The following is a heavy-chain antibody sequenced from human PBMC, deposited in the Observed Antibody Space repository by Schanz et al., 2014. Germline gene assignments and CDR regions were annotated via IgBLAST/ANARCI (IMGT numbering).Heavy chain of an antibody. CDR3: AKRNHDMQSLPLDY. Sequence: VQLVESGGGVVQPGRSLRLSCAASGFTFRSYGMHWVRQAPGKGLECVSVLYTGGSTFYAESVRGRFFISRDSSKNTLFLHMNSLRAEDTAVYYCAKRNHDMQSLPLDYWGQGTLVIVSS. CDR2: LYTGGST. CDR1: GFTFRSYG. J-gene: IGHJ4*02. V-gene: IGHV3-NL1*01. D-gene: IGHD3-9*01.